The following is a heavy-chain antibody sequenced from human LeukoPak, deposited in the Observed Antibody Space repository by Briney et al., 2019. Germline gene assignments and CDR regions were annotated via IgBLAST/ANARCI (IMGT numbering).Heavy chain of an antibody. Sequence: GGSLKLSCAASGFTFSSYDMHWVRQAPGKGLEWVAVISSDASNNYYEDSVKGRFTISRDNSKNTLYLQMNSLRAEDMAVYYCVKDRTYHGSGSYPLPDYWGQGTLVTVSS. CDR1: GFTFSSYD. V-gene: IGHV3-30*02. D-gene: IGHD3-10*01. CDR2: ISSDASNN. J-gene: IGHJ4*02. CDR3: VKDRTYHGSGSYPLPDY.